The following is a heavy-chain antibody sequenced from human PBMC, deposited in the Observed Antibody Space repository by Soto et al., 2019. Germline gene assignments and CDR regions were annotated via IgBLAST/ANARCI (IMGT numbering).Heavy chain of an antibody. CDR3: AKVQRDHSDSTGPLDS. J-gene: IGHJ4*02. CDR2: ISYDGSNR. D-gene: IGHD3-22*01. CDR1: GFTFSSYG. V-gene: IGHV3-30*18. Sequence: QVQLVESGGGVVQPGRSLRLSCAASGFTFSSYGMHWVRQAPGRGLDWVAVISYDGSNRYYADSVKGRFTISRDNSKNGLYMQVKSLRTEDTAVYYCAKVQRDHSDSTGPLDSWGQGTLGSVSS.